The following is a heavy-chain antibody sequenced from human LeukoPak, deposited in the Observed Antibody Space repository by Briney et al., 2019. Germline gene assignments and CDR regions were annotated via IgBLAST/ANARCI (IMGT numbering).Heavy chain of an antibody. CDR3: VRRCSSSSCYAD. CDR2: ISYDGSNE. J-gene: IGHJ4*02. D-gene: IGHD2-2*01. CDR1: GFSLSSYG. Sequence: PGGSLRLSCAASGFSLSSYGMHWVRQAPGKGLEWVALISYDGSNEYYADSVKGRFTISRDNSKNTLYLQMSSLRAEDTAVYYCVRRCSSSSCYADWGQGTLVTVSS. V-gene: IGHV3-30*03.